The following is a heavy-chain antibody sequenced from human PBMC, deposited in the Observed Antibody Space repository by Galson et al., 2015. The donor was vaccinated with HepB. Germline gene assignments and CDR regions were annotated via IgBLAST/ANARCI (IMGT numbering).Heavy chain of an antibody. J-gene: IGHJ6*02. CDR2: INPSLGTT. Sequence: SVKVSCKASGYTYTNYYISWVRQAPGQGLEWMGVINPSLGTTTYAQKFQGRVTMTRGTSTSTVYMELSSLRSEDTAVYYCARVGVVVRGSIGLGGLDVWGQGTTVTVSS. CDR3: ARVGVVVRGSIGLGGLDV. CDR1: GYTYTNYY. V-gene: IGHV1-46*01. D-gene: IGHD3-10*01.